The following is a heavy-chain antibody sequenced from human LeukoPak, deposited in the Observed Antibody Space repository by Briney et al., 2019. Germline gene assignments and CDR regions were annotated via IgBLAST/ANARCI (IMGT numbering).Heavy chain of an antibody. V-gene: IGHV3-7*03. Sequence: GGSLRLSCAVSGFTFSGFWMSWSRQAPRKGLEWVASINSDGSEGYYADVVKGRFTISRDNAKNSLYLQINSLRAEDTAVYYCARSSYSSSSSVWGQGTMVTVSS. CDR3: ARSSYSSSSSV. J-gene: IGHJ3*01. CDR1: GFTFSGFW. D-gene: IGHD6-6*01. CDR2: INSDGSEG.